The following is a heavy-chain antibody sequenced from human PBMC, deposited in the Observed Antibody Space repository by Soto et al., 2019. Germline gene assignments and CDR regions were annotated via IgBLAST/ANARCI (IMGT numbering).Heavy chain of an antibody. CDR1: GGSISSSSYY. Sequence: SETLSLTCTVSGGSISSSSYYWGWIRQPPGKGLEWIGSIYYSGSTYYNPSLKSRVTISVDTSKNQFSLKLSSVTAADTAVYYCARHVDTTITIFGTILEIWGQGTLVTVSS. V-gene: IGHV4-39*01. CDR2: IYYSGST. D-gene: IGHD3-3*01. CDR3: ARHVDTTITIFGTILEI. J-gene: IGHJ4*02.